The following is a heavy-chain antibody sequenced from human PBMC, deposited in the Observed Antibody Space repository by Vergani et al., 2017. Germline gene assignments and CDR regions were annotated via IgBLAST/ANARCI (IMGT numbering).Heavy chain of an antibody. Sequence: QVQLVQSGAEVKKPGASVKVSCKASGYTFTSYGISWVRQAPGQGLEWMGWISAYNGNTNYAQKLQGRVTISVDTSKNQFSLKLSSVTAADTAVYFCARHSTVEWLVKLGWIDPWGQGILVTVSS. CDR1: GYTFTSYG. CDR2: ISAYNGNT. V-gene: IGHV1-18*01. D-gene: IGHD6-19*01. CDR3: ARHSTVEWLVKLGWIDP. J-gene: IGHJ5*02.